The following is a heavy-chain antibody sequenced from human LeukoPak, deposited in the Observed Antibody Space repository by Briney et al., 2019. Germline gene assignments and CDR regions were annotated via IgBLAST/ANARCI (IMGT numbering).Heavy chain of an antibody. J-gene: IGHJ4*02. D-gene: IGHD2-2*01. CDR3: ARDYCSSTSCLFDY. CDR2: INPNSGDT. CDR1: GYTFTGYH. Sequence: ASVKVSCRASGYTFTGYHIHWVRQAPGQGLEWMGRINPNSGDTNYAQKFQGRVTMTRDTSISTAYMELSRLRSDDTAVYYCARDYCSSTSCLFDYWGQGTLVTVSS. V-gene: IGHV1-2*06.